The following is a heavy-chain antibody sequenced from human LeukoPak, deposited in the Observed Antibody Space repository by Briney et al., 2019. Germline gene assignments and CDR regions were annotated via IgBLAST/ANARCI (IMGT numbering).Heavy chain of an antibody. J-gene: IGHJ1*01. Sequence: PSETLSLTCAVYGGSFSGYYWGWIRQPPGKGLEWIGEINHSGSTNYNPSLKSRVTISVDTSKNQFSLKLSSVTAADTAVYYCARSTVTGYFQHWGQGTLVTVSS. CDR1: GGSFSGYY. D-gene: IGHD4-17*01. V-gene: IGHV4-34*01. CDR2: INHSGST. CDR3: ARSTVTGYFQH.